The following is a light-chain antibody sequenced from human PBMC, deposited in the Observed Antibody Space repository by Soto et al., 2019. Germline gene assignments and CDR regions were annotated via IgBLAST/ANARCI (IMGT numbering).Light chain of an antibody. CDR1: QSVNSW. V-gene: IGKV1-5*03. CDR2: KAS. CDR3: QQYNSFSWT. Sequence: DIQMTQSPYTLSAHVGDIVNISCRASQSVNSWLAWYQQKPGKAPKLLIYKASTLESGVPSRFGGSVSGTEFTLTITSLQPEDFATYYCQQYNSFSWTFGQGTKVEIK. J-gene: IGKJ1*01.